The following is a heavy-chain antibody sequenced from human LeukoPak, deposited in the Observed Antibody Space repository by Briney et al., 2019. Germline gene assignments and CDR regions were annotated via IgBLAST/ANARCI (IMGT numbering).Heavy chain of an antibody. D-gene: IGHD3-22*01. CDR1: GFTFDDYA. J-gene: IGHJ4*02. CDR3: ARPRYYDSSGYYSDAYYFDY. CDR2: ISWNSGSI. V-gene: IGHV3-9*01. Sequence: GGSLRLSCAASGFTFDDYAMHWVRQAPGKGLEWVSGISWNSGSIGYADSVKGRFTISRDNAKNSLYLQMNSLRAEDTALYYCARPRYYDSSGYYSDAYYFDYWGQGTLVTVSS.